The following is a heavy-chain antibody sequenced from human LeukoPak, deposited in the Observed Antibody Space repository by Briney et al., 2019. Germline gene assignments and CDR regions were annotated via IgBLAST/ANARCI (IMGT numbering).Heavy chain of an antibody. CDR1: GYTFTSYD. J-gene: IGHJ6*03. CDR3: ARAYYDFRSGHIHYYMDV. Sequence: ASVKVSCKASGYTFTSYDINRVRQATGQGLEWMRWMNPNRGNTGYAQKFQGRVTITRNTTISTAYMELRSLRSEDTAVYYCARAYYDFRSGHIHYYMDVWGKGTTVTVSS. D-gene: IGHD3-3*01. CDR2: MNPNRGNT. V-gene: IGHV1-8*01.